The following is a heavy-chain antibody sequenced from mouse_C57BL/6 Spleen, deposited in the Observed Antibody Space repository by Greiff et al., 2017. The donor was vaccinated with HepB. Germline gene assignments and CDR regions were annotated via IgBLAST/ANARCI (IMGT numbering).Heavy chain of an antibody. D-gene: IGHD1-1*01. CDR2: ISYDGSN. J-gene: IGHJ3*01. Sequence: EVKLQESGPGLVKPSQSLSLTCSVTGYSITSGYYWNWIRQFPGNKLEWMGYISYDGSNNYNPSLKNRISITRDTSKNQFFLKLNSVTTEDTATYYCARDSDYGSSLAWFAYWGQGTLVTVSA. CDR1: GYSITSGYY. CDR3: ARDSDYGSSLAWFAY. V-gene: IGHV3-6*01.